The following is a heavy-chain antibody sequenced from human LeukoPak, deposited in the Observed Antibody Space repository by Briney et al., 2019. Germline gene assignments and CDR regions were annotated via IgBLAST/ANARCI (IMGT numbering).Heavy chain of an antibody. V-gene: IGHV3-21*01. CDR1: GFTFSSYS. D-gene: IGHD3-22*01. J-gene: IGHJ4*02. Sequence: GSLRLSCAASGFTFSSYSMNWVRQAPGKGLEWVSSISSSSSYIYYADSVKGRFTISRDNAKNSLYLQMNSLRAEDTAVYYCAGDVKAPYDGSVYPDNWGQGTLVTVSS. CDR2: ISSSSSYI. CDR3: AGDVKAPYDGSVYPDN.